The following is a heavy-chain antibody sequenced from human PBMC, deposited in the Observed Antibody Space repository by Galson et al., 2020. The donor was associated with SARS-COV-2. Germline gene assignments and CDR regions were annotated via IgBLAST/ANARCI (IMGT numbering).Heavy chain of an antibody. Sequence: SETLSLTCTVSGGSISSSSYYWGWIRQPPGKGLEWIGSIYYSGSTSYNPSLKSRVTISVDTSKNQFSLKLSSVTAADTAVYYCAGESTVTGGYYYYGMDVWGQGTTVTVSS. CDR2: IYYSGST. CDR1: GGSISSSSYY. J-gene: IGHJ6*02. D-gene: IGHD4-17*01. V-gene: IGHV4-39*02. CDR3: AGESTVTGGYYYYGMDV.